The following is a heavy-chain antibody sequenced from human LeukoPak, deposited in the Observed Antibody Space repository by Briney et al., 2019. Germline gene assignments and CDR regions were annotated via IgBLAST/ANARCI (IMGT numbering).Heavy chain of an antibody. CDR3: ARHYSYDSSGYDY. V-gene: IGHV4-59*08. CDR2: IYYSGST. Sequence: PSETLSLTCTVSGGSISSYYWSWIRQPPGKGLEWIGYIYYSGSTNYNPSLKSRVTISVDTSKNQFSLKLSSVTAADTAVYYCARHYSYDSSGYDYWGQGTLVTVSS. CDR1: GGSISSYY. J-gene: IGHJ4*02. D-gene: IGHD3-22*01.